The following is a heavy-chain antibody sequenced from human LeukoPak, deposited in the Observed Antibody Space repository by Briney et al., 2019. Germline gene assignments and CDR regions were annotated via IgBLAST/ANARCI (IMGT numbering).Heavy chain of an antibody. CDR2: IRYDGSNK. V-gene: IGHV3-30*02. CDR1: RFTFSSYG. Sequence: GGSLRLSCAASRFTFSSYGMHWVRQAPGKGLEWVAFIRYDGSNKYYADSVKGRFTISRDNSKNTLYLQMNSLRAEDTAVYYCAKDRTSLGDYWGQGTLVTVSS. J-gene: IGHJ4*02. CDR3: AKDRTSLGDY.